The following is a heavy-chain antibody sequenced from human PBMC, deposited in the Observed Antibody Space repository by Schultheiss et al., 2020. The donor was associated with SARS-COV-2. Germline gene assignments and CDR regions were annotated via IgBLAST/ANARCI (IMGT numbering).Heavy chain of an antibody. D-gene: IGHD6-13*01. V-gene: IGHV3-23*01. Sequence: GGSLRLSCSASGFTFSSYAMHWVRQAPGKGLEWVSAISGSGGSTYYADSVKGRFTISRDNAKNSLYLQMNSLRAEDTAVYYCARSWAAAGRASDYWGQGTLVTVSS. J-gene: IGHJ4*02. CDR2: ISGSGGST. CDR3: ARSWAAAGRASDY. CDR1: GFTFSSYA.